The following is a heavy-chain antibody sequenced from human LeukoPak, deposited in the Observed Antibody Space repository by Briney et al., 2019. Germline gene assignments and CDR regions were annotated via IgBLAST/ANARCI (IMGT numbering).Heavy chain of an antibody. Sequence: GGSLRLSCAASGFTFSSYGMQWVRQAPGKGLEWVAVISYDGSNKYYADSVKGRFTISRDNSKNTLYLQMNSLRAEDTAVYYCAKSGPSKAGSYSDYWGQGTLVTVSS. V-gene: IGHV3-30*18. CDR3: AKSGPSKAGSYSDY. D-gene: IGHD1-26*01. CDR1: GFTFSSYG. J-gene: IGHJ4*02. CDR2: ISYDGSNK.